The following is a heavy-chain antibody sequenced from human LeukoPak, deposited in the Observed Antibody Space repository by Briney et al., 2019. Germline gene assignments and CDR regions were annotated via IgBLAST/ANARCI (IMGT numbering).Heavy chain of an antibody. Sequence: ASVKVSCKASGGTFSSYAISWVRQAPGQGLEWMGGIIPIFGTANYAQKFQGRVTITADESTSTAYMELSSLRSEDTAVYYCAIKTPVYSSGYYVPLDYWGQGTLVTVSS. CDR2: IIPIFGTA. CDR1: GGTFSSYA. J-gene: IGHJ4*02. D-gene: IGHD3-22*01. V-gene: IGHV1-69*13. CDR3: AIKTPVYSSGYYVPLDY.